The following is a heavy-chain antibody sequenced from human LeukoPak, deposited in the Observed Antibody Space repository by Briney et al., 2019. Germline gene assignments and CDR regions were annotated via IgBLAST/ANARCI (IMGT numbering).Heavy chain of an antibody. J-gene: IGHJ4*02. CDR3: ARDHGSSSGRHDY. CDR2: ISSSSSYI. D-gene: IGHD2-2*01. V-gene: IGHV3-21*01. CDR1: GFTFSSYS. Sequence: KAGGSLRLSCAASGFTFSSYSMNWVRQAPGKGLEWVSSISSSSSYIYYADSVKGRFTISRDNAKNSLYLQMNSLRAEDTAVYYCARDHGSSSGRHDYWGQGTLVTVSS.